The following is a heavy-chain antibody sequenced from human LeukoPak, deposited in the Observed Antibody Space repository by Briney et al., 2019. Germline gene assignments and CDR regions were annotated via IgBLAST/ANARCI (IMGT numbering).Heavy chain of an antibody. CDR2: INPNSGGR. CDR1: GYTLTRYY. D-gene: IGHD3-10*01. V-gene: IGHV1-2*06. J-gene: IGHJ4*02. Sequence: ASLKVSCKASGYTLTRYYMHWVRQAPGQGLEWMGPINPNSGGRNYAQEFQCRVTRTRDTSISTAYMELSRLRSDDTAVYCCARVPEWFGELLEHFDYWGQGTLVTVSS. CDR3: ARVPEWFGELLEHFDY.